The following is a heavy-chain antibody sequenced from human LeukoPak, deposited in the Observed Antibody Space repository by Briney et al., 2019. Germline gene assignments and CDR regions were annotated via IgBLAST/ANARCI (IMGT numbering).Heavy chain of an antibody. CDR2: IVGSGGST. CDR1: GFNLRTYW. V-gene: IGHV3-23*01. D-gene: IGHD5-18*01. Sequence: GGSLRLSCAVTGFNLRTYWIHWVRHSPGRGLEWVSGIVGSGGSTYYADSVKGRFTISRDNSKNTLYLQMNSLRAEDTAVYYCAKDRYNFDYWGQGTLVTVSS. CDR3: AKDRYNFDY. J-gene: IGHJ4*02.